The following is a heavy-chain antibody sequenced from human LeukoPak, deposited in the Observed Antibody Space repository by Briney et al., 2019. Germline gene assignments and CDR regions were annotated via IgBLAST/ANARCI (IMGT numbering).Heavy chain of an antibody. CDR1: GDSFSTSIYS. D-gene: IGHD2-2*02. J-gene: IGHJ6*04. CDR3: ARLLRCIGTSCFTGVGSVDV. V-gene: IGHV4-39*01. Sequence: SETLSLTCTVSGDSFSTSIYSWGWIRQSPGKGLEWIGTIYYTGSTYYSPSLKSRVTISVDTSKNQFSLKLSSVTAADTAVYYCARLLRCIGTSCFTGVGSVDVWGKGTTVTVSP. CDR2: IYYTGST.